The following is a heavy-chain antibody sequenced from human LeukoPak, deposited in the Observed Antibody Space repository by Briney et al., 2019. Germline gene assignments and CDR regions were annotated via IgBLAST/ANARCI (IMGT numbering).Heavy chain of an antibody. Sequence: GRSLRLSCAASGFTFSTYVIHWVRQAPGKGLDWVAVMSFDGKNTYYADSVKGRFTVSRDNSKNTLYLQMNSLRPEDTAVYYCAREGFYGSGSSPTFYFDYWGQGTLSPSPQ. CDR1: GFTFSTYV. D-gene: IGHD3-10*01. CDR2: MSFDGKNT. CDR3: AREGFYGSGSSPTFYFDY. V-gene: IGHV3-30*04. J-gene: IGHJ4*02.